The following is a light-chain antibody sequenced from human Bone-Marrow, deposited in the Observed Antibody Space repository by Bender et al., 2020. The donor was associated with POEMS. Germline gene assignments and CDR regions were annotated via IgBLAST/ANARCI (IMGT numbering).Light chain of an antibody. CDR1: SSNIGHHG. CDR2: YDD. V-gene: IGLV1-36*01. Sequence: QSVVTQPPSLSEAPRQRVTISCSGSSSNIGHHGVNWYQQLPGEAPKLLIYYDDLLTPGVSDRFSASKSGTSASLAISELQSEDEALYYCSAWDDSLSGGVFGGGTKLTVL. J-gene: IGLJ3*02. CDR3: SAWDDSLSGGV.